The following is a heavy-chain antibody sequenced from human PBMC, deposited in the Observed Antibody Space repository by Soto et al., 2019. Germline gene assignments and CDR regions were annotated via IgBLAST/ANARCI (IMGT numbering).Heavy chain of an antibody. CDR2: IKSKTDGGTT. CDR1: GFTFSNAW. CDR3: TTDFWSGYYYYYYGIDV. D-gene: IGHD3-3*01. Sequence: PVGSLRLSCVASGFTFSNAWMTWVRQAPGKGLEWIGRIKSKTDGGTTDYAAPVKGRFTISRDDSKNTLYLQMNSLKTEDTAVYYCTTDFWSGYYYYYYGIDVWGPGTTVTVSS. V-gene: IGHV3-15*01. J-gene: IGHJ6*02.